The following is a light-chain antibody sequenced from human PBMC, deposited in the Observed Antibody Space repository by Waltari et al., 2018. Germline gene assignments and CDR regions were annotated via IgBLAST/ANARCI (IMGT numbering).Light chain of an antibody. CDR1: ELPRQY. V-gene: IGLV3-10*01. CDR3: YSSDTTGLRV. CDR2: EDT. J-gene: IGLJ1*01. Sequence: SYELTQPPSVSVSPGQTARRTGSGHELPRQYDYWFQQKSGTAPQLVIYEDTKRPSEIPERFSGSSSGTVATLTITGAQVDDEADYYCYSSDTTGLRVFGSGTTVVVL.